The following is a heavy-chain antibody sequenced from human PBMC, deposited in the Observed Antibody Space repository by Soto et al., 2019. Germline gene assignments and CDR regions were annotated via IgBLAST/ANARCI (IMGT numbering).Heavy chain of an antibody. CDR2: IVVGSGNT. Sequence: SVKVSCKASGFTFTSSAVQWVRQARGQRLEWIGWIVVGSGNTNYAQKFQERVTITRDMSTSTAYMELSSLRSEDTAVYYCAATGPYYDFWSGYSDGPRFDYWGQGTLVTVSS. CDR3: AATGPYYDFWSGYSDGPRFDY. J-gene: IGHJ4*02. V-gene: IGHV1-58*01. CDR1: GFTFTSSA. D-gene: IGHD3-3*01.